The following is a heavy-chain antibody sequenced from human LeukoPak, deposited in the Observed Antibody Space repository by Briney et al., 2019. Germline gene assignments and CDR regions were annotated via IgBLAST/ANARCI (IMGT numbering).Heavy chain of an antibody. Sequence: SGPTLVKPTQPLTLTCTFSGFSLSTSGVGVGWIRQPPVKALEWLALIYWDDDKRYSPSLKSRLTITKDTSKNQVVLTMTNMDPVDTATHYCAHRKTQRWFDHWGQGTLVTVSS. D-gene: IGHD6-25*01. V-gene: IGHV2-5*02. J-gene: IGHJ5*02. CDR2: IYWDDDK. CDR3: AHRKTQRWFDH. CDR1: GFSLSTSGVG.